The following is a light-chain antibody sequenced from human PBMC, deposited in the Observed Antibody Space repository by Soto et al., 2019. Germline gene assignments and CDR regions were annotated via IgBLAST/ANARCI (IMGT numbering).Light chain of an antibody. CDR2: ATS. CDR1: QSVSGSY. J-gene: IGKJ1*01. CDR3: HHYGSSPWT. Sequence: EIVLTQSPGTLSLSPGERATLSCRASQSVSGSYLAWYQQKYGQAPRLLIYATSRGATGIPDRFSGSWSGTDLTLTISRLEPEDFAVYYCHHYGSSPWTFGQGTTVEI. V-gene: IGKV3-20*01.